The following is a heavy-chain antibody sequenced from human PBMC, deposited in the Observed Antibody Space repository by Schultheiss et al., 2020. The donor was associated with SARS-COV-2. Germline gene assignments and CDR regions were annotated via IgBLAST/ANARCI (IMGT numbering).Heavy chain of an antibody. D-gene: IGHD6-13*01. CDR3: ASDLIAAAGTRYFQH. CDR2: IYYSGST. V-gene: IGHV4-59*12. Sequence: SETLSLTCTVSGGSISSYYWSWIRQPPGKGLEWIGYIYYSGSTNYNPSLKSRVTISVDTSKNQFSLKLSSVTAADTAVYYCASDLIAAAGTRYFQHWGQGTLVTVSS. J-gene: IGHJ1*01. CDR1: GGSISSYY.